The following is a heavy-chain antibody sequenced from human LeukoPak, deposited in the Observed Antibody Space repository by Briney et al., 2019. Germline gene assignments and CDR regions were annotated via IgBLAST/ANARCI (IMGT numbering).Heavy chain of an antibody. D-gene: IGHD2-2*01. Sequence: GASVKVSCQASGYTFNTKEISWVRQAPGDGLEGMGWIILYDGTTKYSQKFQGRVAITTDTSTATTYMELRSLSSDAPDVYYCARDSDLAVVPVASLYRWFDTWGQGTLVTVSS. CDR2: IILYDGTT. J-gene: IGHJ5*02. CDR1: GYTFNTKE. CDR3: ARDSDLAVVPVASLYRWFDT. V-gene: IGHV1-18*01.